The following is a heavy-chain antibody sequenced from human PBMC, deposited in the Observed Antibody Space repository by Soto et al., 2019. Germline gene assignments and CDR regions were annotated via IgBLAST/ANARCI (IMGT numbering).Heavy chain of an antibody. CDR2: ISGSGGST. CDR3: AKDPEDIVVVVAATHYGTYFDY. J-gene: IGHJ4*02. D-gene: IGHD2-15*01. V-gene: IGHV3-23*01. CDR1: GFTFSSYA. Sequence: GGSLRLSCAASGFTFSSYAMSWVRQAPGKGLEWVSAISGSGGSTYYADSVKGRFTISRDNSKNTLYLQMNSLRAEDTAVYYCAKDPEDIVVVVAATHYGTYFDYWGQGTLVTVSS.